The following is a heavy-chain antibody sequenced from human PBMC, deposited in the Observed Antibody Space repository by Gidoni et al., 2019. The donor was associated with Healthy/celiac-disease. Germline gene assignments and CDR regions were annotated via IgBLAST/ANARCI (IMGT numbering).Heavy chain of an antibody. CDR1: GVTFSSYS. CDR2: ISSSSSYI. Sequence: EVQLVEYGGGLVKPGGSLRLSCAASGVTFSSYSMNWVRQAPGKGLEWVSSISSSSSYIYYAYSVKGRFTISRDNAKNSLYLQMNSLRAEDTAVYYCAREGLTMIVVDALDYWGQGTLVTVSS. J-gene: IGHJ4*02. D-gene: IGHD3-22*01. CDR3: AREGLTMIVVDALDY. V-gene: IGHV3-21*01.